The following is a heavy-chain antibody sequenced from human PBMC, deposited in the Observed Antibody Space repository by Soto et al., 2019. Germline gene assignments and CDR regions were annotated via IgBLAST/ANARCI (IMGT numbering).Heavy chain of an antibody. D-gene: IGHD3-10*01. V-gene: IGHV3-64*01. Sequence: GGSLRLSCAASGFTFSSYAMHWVRQAPGKGLEYVSAISSNGGSTYYANSVKGRFTISRDNSKNTLYLQMGSLRAEDMAVYYCARGSARGGSGSYYYFDYWGQGTLVTVSS. CDR3: ARGSARGGSGSYYYFDY. CDR2: ISSNGGST. J-gene: IGHJ4*02. CDR1: GFTFSSYA.